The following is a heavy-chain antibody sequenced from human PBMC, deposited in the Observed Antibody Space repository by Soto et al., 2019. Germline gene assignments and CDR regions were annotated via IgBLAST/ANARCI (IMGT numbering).Heavy chain of an antibody. Sequence: EVQLVESGGGLVQPGGSLRLSCAASGFTVSSKYMSWVRQAPGKGLEWVSLIQSGGTTYYADSVKGRFTISRDSSMNMLHLQRDSMRAEDTAVYYCARDDILCSGGSCYGVPMDFWGTGTRVTGSS. CDR1: GFTVSSKY. CDR2: IQSGGTT. V-gene: IGHV3-66*01. CDR3: ARDDILCSGGSCYGVPMDF. J-gene: IGHJ6*03. D-gene: IGHD2-15*01.